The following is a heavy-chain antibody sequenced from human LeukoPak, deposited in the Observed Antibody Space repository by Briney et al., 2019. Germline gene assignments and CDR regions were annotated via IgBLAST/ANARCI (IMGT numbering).Heavy chain of an antibody. V-gene: IGHV1-2*02. Sequence: ASVKVCCEASGYTCTGYYMHWVRQAPGQGHEWMGWINPNSGGTNYAQKFQGRVTMTRDTSISTAYMELSRLRSDDTAVYYCARGGEAAGIFGEYWGQGTLVTVSS. CDR3: ARGGEAAGIFGEY. CDR1: GYTCTGYY. J-gene: IGHJ4*02. D-gene: IGHD6-13*01. CDR2: INPNSGGT.